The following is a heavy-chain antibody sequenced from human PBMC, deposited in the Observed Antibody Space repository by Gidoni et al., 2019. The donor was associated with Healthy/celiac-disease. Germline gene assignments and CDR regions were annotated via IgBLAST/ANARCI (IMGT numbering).Heavy chain of an antibody. J-gene: IGHJ4*02. Sequence: QVQLVESGGGVVQPGRSLRLSCAASGFTVSSYGMHWVRQAPGKGLEWVAVIWYDGSNKYYADSVKGRFTISRDNSKNTLYLQMNSLRAEDTAVYYCARERHGSGRYDYWGQGTLVTVSS. CDR1: GFTVSSYG. CDR2: IWYDGSNK. D-gene: IGHD3-10*01. CDR3: ARERHGSGRYDY. V-gene: IGHV3-33*01.